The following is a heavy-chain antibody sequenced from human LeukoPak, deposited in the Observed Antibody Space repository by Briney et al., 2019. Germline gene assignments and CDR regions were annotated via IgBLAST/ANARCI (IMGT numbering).Heavy chain of an antibody. CDR3: ARGRYDSGAYCYLDN. CDR2: ISHDGKEK. D-gene: IGHD3-22*01. V-gene: IGHV3-30*04. CDR1: GFTFSRHT. Sequence: GRSLRLSCAASGFTFSRHTMHWVRQAPGKGLEWVAVISHDGKEKHCADSVKGRFTISRDDSKNTLYLQMNSLRAEDTALYHCARGRYDSGAYCYLDNWGQGTLVTVSS. J-gene: IGHJ4*02.